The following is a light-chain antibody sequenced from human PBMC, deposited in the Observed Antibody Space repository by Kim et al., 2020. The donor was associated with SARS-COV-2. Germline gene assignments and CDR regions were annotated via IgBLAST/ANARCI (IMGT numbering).Light chain of an antibody. V-gene: IGKV1-5*01. CDR3: QQYASYSYT. Sequence: SASVGDRVTITCRASQSITSRLAWYQQKPGKAPKLLIYDASSLESGVPSRFSGGGSGTEFSFTISSLKPDDFATYYGQQYASYSYTFGQGTKLEI. J-gene: IGKJ2*01. CDR2: DAS. CDR1: QSITSR.